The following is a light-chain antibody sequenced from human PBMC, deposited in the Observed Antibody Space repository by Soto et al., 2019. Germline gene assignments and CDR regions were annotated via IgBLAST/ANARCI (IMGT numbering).Light chain of an antibody. Sequence: QSALTQPPSASGSPGQSVTISCTGTSSDVGRYNFVSWHQQHPGKAPKLLIYEVSKRASGVPDRFSGSKSGNTASLTVSGLQAEDEADYYCVSYAGSRSVFGTGTKLTVL. CDR3: VSYAGSRSV. CDR2: EVS. CDR1: SSDVGRYNF. V-gene: IGLV2-8*01. J-gene: IGLJ1*01.